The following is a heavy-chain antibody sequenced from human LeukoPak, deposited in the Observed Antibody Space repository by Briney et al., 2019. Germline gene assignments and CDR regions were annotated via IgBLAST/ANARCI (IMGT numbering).Heavy chain of an antibody. CDR2: INPNSGGT. J-gene: IGHJ6*02. CDR1: GYTFTGYY. D-gene: IGHD6-13*01. V-gene: IGHV1-2*02. CDR3: AREKQQLVPYYYGMDV. Sequence: ASVKVSCKASGYTFTGYYMHWVRQAPGQGLEWMGWINPNSGGTNYAKKFQGRVTMARDTSISTAYMELSRLRSDDTAVYYCAREKQQLVPYYYGMDVWGQGTTVTVSS.